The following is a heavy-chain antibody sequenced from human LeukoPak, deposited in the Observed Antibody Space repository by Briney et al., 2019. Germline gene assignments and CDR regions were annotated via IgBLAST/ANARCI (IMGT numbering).Heavy chain of an antibody. D-gene: IGHD3-3*01. CDR3: TRTPPSYYDFWSGPSMDV. J-gene: IGHJ6*02. CDR2: IRSKAYGGTT. CDR1: GFTFGDYA. V-gene: IGHV3-49*04. Sequence: GGSLRVSCTASGFTFGDYAMSWVRQAPGKGLEWVGLIRSKAYGGTTEYAASVKGRFTISRDDSKSIAYLQMNSLKTEDTAVYYCTRTPPSYYDFWSGPSMDVWGQGTTVTVSS.